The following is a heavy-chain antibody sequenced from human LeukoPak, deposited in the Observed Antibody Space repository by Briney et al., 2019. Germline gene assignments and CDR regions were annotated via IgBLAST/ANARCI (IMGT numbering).Heavy chain of an antibody. Sequence: ASVKVSCKASGYTFTGYYMHWVRQAPGQGLEWMGWINPSSGGTNYAQKFQGRVTMTRDTSISTAYMELSRLRSDDTAVYYCARDLMQATTVRYYYYGMDVWGQGTTVTVSS. CDR1: GYTFTGYY. V-gene: IGHV1-2*02. CDR2: INPSSGGT. J-gene: IGHJ6*02. CDR3: ARDLMQATTVRYYYYGMDV. D-gene: IGHD4-17*01.